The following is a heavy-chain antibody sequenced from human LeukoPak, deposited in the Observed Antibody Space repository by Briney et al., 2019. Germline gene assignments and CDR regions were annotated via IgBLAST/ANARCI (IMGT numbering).Heavy chain of an antibody. CDR1: GFTFSSYS. CDR2: ISSSSSYI. Sequence: GGSLRLSCAASGFTFSSYSMNWGRQAPGKGLEWVSSISSSSSYIYYADSVKGRFTISRDNAKNSLYLQMNSLRAEDTAVYYCARLGIVVVPAATGGFWFDPWGQGTLVTVSS. D-gene: IGHD2-2*03. J-gene: IGHJ5*02. V-gene: IGHV3-21*01. CDR3: ARLGIVVVPAATGGFWFDP.